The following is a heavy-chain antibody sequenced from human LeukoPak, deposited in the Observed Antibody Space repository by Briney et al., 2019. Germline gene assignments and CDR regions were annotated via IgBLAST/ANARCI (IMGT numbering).Heavy chain of an antibody. CDR2: MNQDGSQK. CDR1: GFTFSSYW. Sequence: GGSLRLSCAASGFTFSSYWRNWVRQAPGKGLEWVANMNQDGSQKYYVDSVKGRFTISRDNAKNSLYLQMNSLRAEDTAVYYCARDLGSDYWGQGTLVTVSS. J-gene: IGHJ4*02. V-gene: IGHV3-7*01. CDR3: ARDLGSDY. D-gene: IGHD1-26*01.